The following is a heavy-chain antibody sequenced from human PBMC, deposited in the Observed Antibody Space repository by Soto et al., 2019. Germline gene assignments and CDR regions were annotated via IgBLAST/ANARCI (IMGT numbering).Heavy chain of an antibody. CDR1: GGSISSYY. J-gene: IGHJ6*02. CDR2: IYYSGST. D-gene: IGHD4-17*01. Sequence: SETLSLTCTVSGGSISSYYWSWIRQPPGKGLEWIGYIYYSGSTNYNPSLKSRATISVDTSKNQFSLKLSSVTAADTAVYYCARDLSNGHDYGEYGYYGMDVWGQGTTVTVSS. V-gene: IGHV4-59*01. CDR3: ARDLSNGHDYGEYGYYGMDV.